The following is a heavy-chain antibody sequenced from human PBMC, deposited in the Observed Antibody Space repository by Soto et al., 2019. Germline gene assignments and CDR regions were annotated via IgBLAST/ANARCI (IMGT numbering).Heavy chain of an antibody. CDR2: ISGSGGST. CDR3: AKGGRNGWCDAFDI. V-gene: IGHV3-23*01. Sequence: EVQLLESGGGLVQPGGSLRLSCAASGFTFSSYVMNWVRQAPGKGLEWVSTISGSGGSTYYADSVEGRFTFSRDNSKNTLHLLMNSLRAEDSAVYYCAKGGRNGWCDAFDIWGQGTMVTVSS. J-gene: IGHJ3*02. D-gene: IGHD6-19*01. CDR1: GFTFSSYV.